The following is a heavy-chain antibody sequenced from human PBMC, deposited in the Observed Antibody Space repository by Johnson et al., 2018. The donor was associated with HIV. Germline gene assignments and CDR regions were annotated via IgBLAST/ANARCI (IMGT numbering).Heavy chain of an antibody. J-gene: IGHJ3*02. CDR1: GFTFSDYY. V-gene: IGHV3-11*04. CDR2: ISYSASSM. Sequence: QVQLVESGGGLVKPGGSLRLSCAASGFTFSDYYMSWIRQAPGKGLEWVSYISYSASSMFYADSLQGRFTISRDNSKNTLSLQMISLRAEDTGMYYCAKARSLLDYCGFDAVDIGGQGTLVIVSS. CDR3: AKARSLLDYCGFDAVDI. D-gene: IGHD4-23*01.